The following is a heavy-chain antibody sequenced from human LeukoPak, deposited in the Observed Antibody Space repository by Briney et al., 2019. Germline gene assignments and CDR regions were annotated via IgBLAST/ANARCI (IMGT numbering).Heavy chain of an antibody. J-gene: IGHJ4*02. CDR3: ARVGYYYDSSGYYPRFDY. CDR1: GFTFSSYA. D-gene: IGHD3-22*01. Sequence: SGGSLRLSCAASGFTFSSYAMSWVRQAPGKGLEWVSGISGSGGSTYYADSVKGRFTISRDNAKNSLYLQMNSLRAEDTAVYYCARVGYYYDSSGYYPRFDYWGQGTLVTVSS. CDR2: ISGSGGST. V-gene: IGHV3-23*01.